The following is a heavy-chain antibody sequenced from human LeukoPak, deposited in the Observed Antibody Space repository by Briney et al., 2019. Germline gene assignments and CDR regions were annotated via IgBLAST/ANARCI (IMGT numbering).Heavy chain of an antibody. CDR1: GFNVSSDY. D-gene: IGHD3-22*01. V-gene: IGHV3-53*01. Sequence: GGSLRLSCAASGFNVSSDYMNWVRQSPGKGLEWVSVIYTVGSTYYAESVKGRFTISRDISKNAVYLQMNSLTAEDTAVYYCARAVAYYRFDSWGQGTLVTIYS. CDR3: ARAVAYYRFDS. CDR2: IYTVGST. J-gene: IGHJ4*02.